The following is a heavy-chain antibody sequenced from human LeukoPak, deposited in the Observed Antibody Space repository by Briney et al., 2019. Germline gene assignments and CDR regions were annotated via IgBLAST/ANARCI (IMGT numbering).Heavy chain of an antibody. CDR1: GGSVTSGFYY. D-gene: IGHD2-2*01. CDR3: ARAAQTIGYCRGTTCRYYYFDY. V-gene: IGHV4-61*01. Sequence: SETLSLTCTVSGGSVTSGFYYWSWIRPPPGKGLEWIGHVYYSGSTNYNPSLKSRVTISVDTSKNQFSLKVSSVTAADTAVYYCARAAQTIGYCRGTTCRYYYFDYWGQGTLVTVSS. J-gene: IGHJ4*02. CDR2: VYYSGST.